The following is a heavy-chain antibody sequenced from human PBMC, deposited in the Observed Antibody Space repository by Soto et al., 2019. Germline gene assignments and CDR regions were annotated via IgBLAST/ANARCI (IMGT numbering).Heavy chain of an antibody. V-gene: IGHV1-8*01. CDR1: GYTFTSYD. CDR3: ARVVTDYGDFVYYYYYMDV. CDR2: MNPNSGNT. J-gene: IGHJ6*03. Sequence: ASVKVSCKASGYTFTSYDINWVRQATGQGLEWMGWMNPNSGNTGYAQKFQGRVTMTRNTSISTAYMELSSLRSEDTAVYYCARVVTDYGDFVYYYYYMDVWGKGTTVTVSS. D-gene: IGHD4-17*01.